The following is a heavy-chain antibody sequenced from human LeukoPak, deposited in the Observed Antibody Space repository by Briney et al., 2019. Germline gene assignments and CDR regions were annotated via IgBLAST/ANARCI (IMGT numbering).Heavy chain of an antibody. D-gene: IGHD4-17*01. J-gene: IGHJ5*02. CDR3: ARGGTTVTPGLLWFDP. CDR2: IYHSGTT. Sequence: SETLSLTCTVSGGSISSGGHYWSWIRQHPGKGLEWIGYIYHSGTTYCTPSLKSRITMSVDTSKNQFSLKLSSVTAADTAVYYCARGGTTVTPGLLWFDPWGQGTLVTVSS. CDR1: GGSISSGGHY. V-gene: IGHV4-31*03.